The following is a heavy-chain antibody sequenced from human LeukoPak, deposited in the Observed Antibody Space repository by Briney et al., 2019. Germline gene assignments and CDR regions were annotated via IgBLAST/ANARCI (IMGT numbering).Heavy chain of an antibody. Sequence: SVKVSRKASGYTFTGYYMHWVRQAPGQGLEWMGGIIPIFNTANYAQKFQGRVTITADESTSTAYMELSSLRSEDTAVYYCARVRDGYNDAYDIWGQGTMVTVSS. CDR2: IIPIFNTA. CDR1: GYTFTGYY. CDR3: ARVRDGYNDAYDI. V-gene: IGHV1-69*13. J-gene: IGHJ3*02. D-gene: IGHD5-24*01.